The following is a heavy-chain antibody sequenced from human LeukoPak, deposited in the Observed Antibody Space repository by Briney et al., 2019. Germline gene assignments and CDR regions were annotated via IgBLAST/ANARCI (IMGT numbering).Heavy chain of an antibody. D-gene: IGHD6-19*01. J-gene: IGHJ5*02. Sequence: PSATLSLTCTVSGGSISSYYWTWIRQPPGKGLEWIGYVSYSGTTKYNPSLKSRVTMSVDMSKNRLSLRLTSVTAADTAVYYCARLYSGWLFDPWGQGTLVTVSS. CDR3: ARLYSGWLFDP. CDR1: GGSISSYY. V-gene: IGHV4-59*01. CDR2: VSYSGTT.